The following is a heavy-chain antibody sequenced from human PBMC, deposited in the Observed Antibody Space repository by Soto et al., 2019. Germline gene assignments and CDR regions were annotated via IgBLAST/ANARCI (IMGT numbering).Heavy chain of an antibody. Sequence: SETLSLTCTVSSGSISSGGYHWSWIRLPPGKRLGWIGYIYHRGTSHYNPSLKSRVTMSVDRSRNQFSLNLRSVTAADTAVYYCARTLDLGGSAGTNWFDPWGQGTLVTVSS. D-gene: IGHD2-15*01. CDR1: SGSISSGGYH. CDR2: IYHRGTS. J-gene: IGHJ5*02. V-gene: IGHV4-30-2*01. CDR3: ARTLDLGGSAGTNWFDP.